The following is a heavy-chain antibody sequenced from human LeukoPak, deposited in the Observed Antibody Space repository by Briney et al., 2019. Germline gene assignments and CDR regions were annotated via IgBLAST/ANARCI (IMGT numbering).Heavy chain of an antibody. CDR3: ARDSSSSWYYYYYMDV. J-gene: IGHJ6*03. CDR1: GFTFSSFS. D-gene: IGHD6-13*01. V-gene: IGHV3-21*01. CDR2: ISSSSSYI. Sequence: GGSLRLSCAASGFTFSSFSMNWVRQAPGKGLEWVSSISSSSSYIYYADSVKGRFTISRDNAKNSLYLQMNSLRAEDTAVYYCARDSSSSWYYYYYMDVWGKGTTVTVSS.